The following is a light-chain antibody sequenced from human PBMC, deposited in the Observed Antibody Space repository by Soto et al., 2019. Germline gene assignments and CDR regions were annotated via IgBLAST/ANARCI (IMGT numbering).Light chain of an antibody. CDR3: QQAHSFPT. CDR1: QNITNF. V-gene: IGKV1-39*01. CDR2: AAS. J-gene: IGKJ1*01. Sequence: DIQMTQSPSSLSASVGDRFTIXXRASQNITNFLNWYQHNPGKAPQXLIFAASHLQSGVPSRFSGSGSGADFTLTISSLQPEDSATYYCQQAHSFPTFGQGTKVDI.